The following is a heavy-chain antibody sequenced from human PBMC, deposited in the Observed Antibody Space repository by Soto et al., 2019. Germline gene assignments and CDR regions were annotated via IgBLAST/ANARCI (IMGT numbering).Heavy chain of an antibody. CDR3: LRDQRHWNEFADQ. CDR2: ISQDGAIA. J-gene: IGHJ4*02. V-gene: IGHV3-74*01. D-gene: IGHD1-1*01. CDR1: GFAFGSYW. Sequence: VQLVESGGGLVQPGGPLRLSCAASGFAFGSYWMHWVRQAPGKGLVWVSRISQDGAIATQADSVKGRFTISRDNAKNTLFLQMNSLRADDTAVYYCLRDQRHWNEFADQWGQGTLVTVSS.